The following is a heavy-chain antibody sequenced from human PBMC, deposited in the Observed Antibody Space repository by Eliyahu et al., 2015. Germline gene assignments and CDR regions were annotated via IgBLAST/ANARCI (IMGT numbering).Heavy chain of an antibody. CDR2: IKGKADGGTT. CDR3: TTAIRVGGWRADY. CDR1: GFTFTNAW. Sequence: EEHLVESGGGLVKPGGSLRLSCAASGFTFTNAWMXWVRQAPGKGLEWVGRIKGKADGGTTDYGAPVKGRFTISRDDSKNTLYLQMDSLKIEDTGVYYCTTAIRVGGWRADYWGQGTLVTVSS. V-gene: IGHV3-15*01. D-gene: IGHD2-15*01. J-gene: IGHJ4*02.